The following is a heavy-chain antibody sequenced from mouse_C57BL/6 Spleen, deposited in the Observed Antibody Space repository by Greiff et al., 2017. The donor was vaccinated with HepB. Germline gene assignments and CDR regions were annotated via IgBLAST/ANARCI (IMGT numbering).Heavy chain of an antibody. V-gene: IGHV1-52*01. J-gene: IGHJ2*01. CDR1: GYTFTSYW. Sequence: QSCKASGYTFTSYWMHWVKQRPIQGLEWIGNIDPSDSETHYNQKFKDKATLTVDKSSSTAYMQLSSLTSEDSAVYYCARDGNYDFDYWGQGTTLTVSS. CDR2: IDPSDSET. D-gene: IGHD2-1*01. CDR3: ARDGNYDFDY.